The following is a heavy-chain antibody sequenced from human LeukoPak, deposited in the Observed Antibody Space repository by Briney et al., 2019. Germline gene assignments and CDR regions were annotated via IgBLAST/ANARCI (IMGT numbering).Heavy chain of an antibody. CDR2: LYSVTGNI. CDR3: ARQAPGSPFDF. V-gene: IGHV4-4*07. Sequence: PSETLSLTCSVSGGSISGYYWSWVRQSAGMGLEWIGRLYSVTGNILYNPSLQSRVTLSVGTSKNQFSLRLSSVTAADTAVYYCARQAPGSPFDFWGQGTLVTVSS. D-gene: IGHD3-10*01. CDR1: GGSISGYY. J-gene: IGHJ4*02.